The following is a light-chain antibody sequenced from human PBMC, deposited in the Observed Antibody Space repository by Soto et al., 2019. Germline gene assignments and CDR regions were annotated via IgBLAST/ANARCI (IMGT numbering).Light chain of an antibody. CDR3: AGWDDSLSGVV. J-gene: IGLJ2*01. CDR2: KNN. V-gene: IGLV1-47*01. Sequence: QLVLSQPPSASGTPGQRVTISCSGSSANIGSNSVYWYQQLPGRAPKLLIYKNNQRPSGVPDRFSGSKSGTSASLAISGLRSEDEADYYCAGWDDSLSGVVFGGGTKLTVL. CDR1: SANIGSNS.